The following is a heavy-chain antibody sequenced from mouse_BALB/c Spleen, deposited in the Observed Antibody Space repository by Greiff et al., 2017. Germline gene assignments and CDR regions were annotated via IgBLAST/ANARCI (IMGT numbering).Heavy chain of an antibody. CDR1: GFTFSSYG. J-gene: IGHJ4*01. Sequence: EVQLQESGGDLVKPGGSLKLSCAASGFTFSSYGMSWVRQTPDKRLEWVATISSGGSYTYYPDSVKGRFTISRDNAKNTLYLQMSSLKSEDTAMYYCARRTTAYAMDYWGQGASVTVSS. V-gene: IGHV5-6*01. D-gene: IGHD1-2*01. CDR3: ARRTTAYAMDY. CDR2: ISSGGSYT.